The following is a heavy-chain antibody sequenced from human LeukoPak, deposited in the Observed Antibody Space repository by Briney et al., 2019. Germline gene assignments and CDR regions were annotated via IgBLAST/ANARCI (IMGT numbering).Heavy chain of an antibody. D-gene: IGHD1-26*01. CDR1: EFSVGSNY. V-gene: IGHV3-66*01. CDR3: ARDPYSGSYGNYYYYFMDV. Sequence: PGGSLRLSCAASEFSVGSNYMTWVRQAPGKGLEWVSLIYSGGSTYYAASVKGRFTISRDNAKNSLYLQMNSLRAEDTAVYYCARDPYSGSYGNYYYYFMDVWGKGTTVTISS. J-gene: IGHJ6*03. CDR2: IYSGGST.